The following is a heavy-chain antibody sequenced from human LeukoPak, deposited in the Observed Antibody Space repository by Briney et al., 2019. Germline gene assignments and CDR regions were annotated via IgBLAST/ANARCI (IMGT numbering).Heavy chain of an antibody. CDR1: GYSFTSYW. D-gene: IGHD3-10*01. CDR3: ARRMYYYGSGSYFPFDY. V-gene: IGHV5-51*01. Sequence: GESLKISCKGSGYSFTSYWIGWVRQMPGKGLEWMGIIYPGDSDTRYSPSFQGQVTISADKSISTAYLQWSSLKASDTAIYYCARRMYYYGSGSYFPFDYWGQGTLVTVSS. J-gene: IGHJ4*02. CDR2: IYPGDSDT.